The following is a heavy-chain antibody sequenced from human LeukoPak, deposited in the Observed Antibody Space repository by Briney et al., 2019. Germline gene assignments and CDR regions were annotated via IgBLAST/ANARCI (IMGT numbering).Heavy chain of an antibody. CDR2: IYYSGST. CDR1: GGSISSSSYY. J-gene: IGHJ5*02. Sequence: XXXXSGGSISSSSYYWGWIRQPPGKGLEWIGYIYYSGSTYYNPSLKSRFTISVDRAKNRFSMKLSEGTAGAAAVYYCARGXRYSNYWFDPWGQGTLVTVSS. CDR3: ARGXRYSNYWFDP. D-gene: IGHD4-11*01. V-gene: IGHV4-39*07.